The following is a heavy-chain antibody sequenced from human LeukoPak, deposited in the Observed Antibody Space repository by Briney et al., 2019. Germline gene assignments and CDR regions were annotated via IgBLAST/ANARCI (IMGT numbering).Heavy chain of an antibody. Sequence: SETLSLTCAVYGGSFSGYYWSWIRQPAGKGLEWIGRIYTSGSTNYNPSLKSRVTMSVDTSKNQFSLKLSSVTAADTAVYYCARDLGAAAAKGFDYWGQGTLVTVSS. D-gene: IGHD6-13*01. CDR2: IYTSGST. CDR1: GGSFSGYY. J-gene: IGHJ4*02. CDR3: ARDLGAAAAKGFDY. V-gene: IGHV4-4*07.